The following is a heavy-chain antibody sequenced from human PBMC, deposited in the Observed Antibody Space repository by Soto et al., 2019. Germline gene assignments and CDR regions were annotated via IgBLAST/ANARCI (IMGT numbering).Heavy chain of an antibody. D-gene: IGHD3-22*01. CDR2: LKGKSVGGTT. CDR1: GFTFNSSW. Sequence: EVQLVESGGGLVKPGGSLRLSCAAYGFTFNSSWMSWVRQAHGKGLEWVGRLKGKSVGGTTDYAAPVTGRFTISSDDSKNTLYLQMNRLKIEDTAVYYCTTEFGYSRGQNDNWGQGTLVTVSS. V-gene: IGHV3-15*07. CDR3: TTEFGYSRGQNDN. J-gene: IGHJ4*02.